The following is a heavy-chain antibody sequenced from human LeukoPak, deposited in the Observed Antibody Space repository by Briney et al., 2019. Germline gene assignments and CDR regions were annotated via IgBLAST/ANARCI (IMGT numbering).Heavy chain of an antibody. V-gene: IGHV3-23*01. CDR1: GFSFSGYA. Sequence: GGSLRLSCAASGFSFSGYAMSWVRQAPGKGLEWVSVISGSGGTTYYADSVKGRFTISRDNSKNTLHLQMNSLRAEDTAIYYCAKKYLEVAAGTGGVFDYWGQGTLVTVSS. J-gene: IGHJ4*02. CDR2: ISGSGGTT. CDR3: AKKYLEVAAGTGGVFDY. D-gene: IGHD6-13*01.